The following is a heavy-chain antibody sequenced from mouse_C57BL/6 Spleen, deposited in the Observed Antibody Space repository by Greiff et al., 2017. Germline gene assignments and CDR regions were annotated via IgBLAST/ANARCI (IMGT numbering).Heavy chain of an antibody. CDR3: ARYDYGSYWYFDV. J-gene: IGHJ1*03. D-gene: IGHD2-4*01. CDR2: IYPRSGNT. V-gene: IGHV1-81*01. Sequence: QVQLQQSGAELARPGASVKLSCKASGYTFTSYGISWVKQRTGQGLDWIGEIYPRSGNTYYNEKFKGKATLTADKSSCTAYMEIRSLTSEESAVYFCARYDYGSYWYFDVWGTGTTVTGSS. CDR1: GYTFTSYG.